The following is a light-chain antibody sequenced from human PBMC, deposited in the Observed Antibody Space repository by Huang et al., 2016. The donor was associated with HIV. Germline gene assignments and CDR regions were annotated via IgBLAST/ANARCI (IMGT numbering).Light chain of an antibody. CDR1: QDITNS. CDR3: QQYYGAPT. J-gene: IGKJ4*01. Sequence: DIQMTQSPSSLSASIGDRVTITCRASQDITNSLAWYQQRPGKAPKLLLYAASRVESGVPSRFSGGGSQTDYTLTISSLQPEDFATYYCQQYYGAPTFGGGTKVEIK. V-gene: IGKV1-NL1*01. CDR2: AAS.